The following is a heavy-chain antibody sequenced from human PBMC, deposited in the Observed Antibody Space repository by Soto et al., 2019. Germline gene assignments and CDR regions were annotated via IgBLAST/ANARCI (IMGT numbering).Heavy chain of an antibody. D-gene: IGHD6-19*01. Sequence: EGSLRLSCAASRFTFSSYWMSWVRQAPGKGLEWVANIKQDGSEKYYVDSVKGRFTISRDNANNSLYLQMNSLRAEDTAVYYCARAIAVAGTTDYYYYYGMDVWAQGTTVTISS. V-gene: IGHV3-7*01. J-gene: IGHJ6*02. CDR3: ARAIAVAGTTDYYYYYGMDV. CDR2: IKQDGSEK. CDR1: RFTFSSYW.